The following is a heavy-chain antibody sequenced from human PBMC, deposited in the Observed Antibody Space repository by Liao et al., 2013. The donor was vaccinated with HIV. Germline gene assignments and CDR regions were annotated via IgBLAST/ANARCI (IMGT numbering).Heavy chain of an antibody. CDR2: INHSGST. J-gene: IGHJ5*02. Sequence: QVQLQQWGAGLLKPSETPSLTCAVYGGSFSGYYWSWIRQPPGKGLEWIGEINHSGSTNYNPSLKSRVTISVDTSKIQFSLKLSSVTAADTAVYYCARDAYFDWDNWFDPWGQGTLVTVSS. CDR3: ARDAYFDWDNWFDP. D-gene: IGHD3-9*01. V-gene: IGHV4-34*01. CDR1: GGSFSGYY.